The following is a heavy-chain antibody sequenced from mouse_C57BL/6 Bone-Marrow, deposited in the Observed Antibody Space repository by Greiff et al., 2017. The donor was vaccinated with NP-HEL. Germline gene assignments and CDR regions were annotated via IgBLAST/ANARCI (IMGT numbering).Heavy chain of an antibody. CDR3: ARGSSLLYWYFDV. CDR1: GYTFTDYY. Sequence: QVQLKESGAELVRPGASVKLSCKASGYTFTDYYINWVKQRPGQGLEWIARIYPGSGNTYYNEKVKGKATLTAEKSSSTAYMQLSSLTSEDSAVYFCARGSSLLYWYFDVWGTGTTVTVSS. J-gene: IGHJ1*03. V-gene: IGHV1-76*01. CDR2: IYPGSGNT. D-gene: IGHD1-1*01.